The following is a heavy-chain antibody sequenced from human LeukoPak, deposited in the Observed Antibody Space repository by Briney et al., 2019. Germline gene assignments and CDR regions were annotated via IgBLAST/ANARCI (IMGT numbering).Heavy chain of an antibody. V-gene: IGHV3-21*01. D-gene: IGHD4-17*01. J-gene: IGHJ4*02. CDR3: ACLRGPSDY. CDR1: GFTFINYS. Sequence: GGSLRLSCTASGFTFINYSMNWVRQAPGKGLEWVSSISTNSAFIYYADFVRGRFPISRDNTKNSLYLQMDSLTADDTAVYCCACLRGPSDYWGQGTLVTVSS. CDR2: ISTNSAFI.